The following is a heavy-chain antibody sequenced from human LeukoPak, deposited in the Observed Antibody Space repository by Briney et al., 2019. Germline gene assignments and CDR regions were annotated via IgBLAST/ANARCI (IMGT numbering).Heavy chain of an antibody. D-gene: IGHD2/OR15-2a*01. CDR3: ARATLDRIMDV. CDR1: GGSISSGGYY. V-gene: IGHV4-61*08. CDR2: IFYSGST. J-gene: IGHJ6*02. Sequence: SETLSLTCTVSGGSISSGGYYWSWIRQHPGKGLEWIAYIFYSGSTNYNPSLKSRVTISVDTSNNQFSLKLSSVTAADTAVYYCARATLDRIMDVWGQGTTVTVSS.